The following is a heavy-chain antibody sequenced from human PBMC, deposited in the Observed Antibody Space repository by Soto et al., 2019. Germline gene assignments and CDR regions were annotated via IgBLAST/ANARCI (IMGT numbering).Heavy chain of an antibody. CDR3: ASGSSGWYTYFDY. D-gene: IGHD6-19*01. Sequence: SETLSLTCAVYGGSFSGYYWSWIRQPPGKGLEWIGEINHSGSTNYNPSLKSRVTISVDTSKNQFSLKLSSVTAADTAVYYCASGSSGWYTYFDYWGQGTLVTVSS. CDR1: GGSFSGYY. J-gene: IGHJ4*02. V-gene: IGHV4-34*01. CDR2: INHSGST.